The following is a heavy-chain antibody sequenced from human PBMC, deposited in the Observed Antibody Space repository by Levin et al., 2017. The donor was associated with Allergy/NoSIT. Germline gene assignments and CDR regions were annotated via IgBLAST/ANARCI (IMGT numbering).Heavy chain of an antibody. CDR3: ARSPWAVAVFDY. J-gene: IGHJ4*02. CDR2: IYYSGST. V-gene: IGHV4-59*08. Sequence: SETLSLTCTVSGGSISSYYWSWIRQPPGKGLEWIGYIYYSGSTNYNPSLKSRVTISVDTSKNQFSLKLSSVTAADTAVYYCARSPWAVAVFDYWGQGTLVTVSS. D-gene: IGHD6-19*01. CDR1: GGSISSYY.